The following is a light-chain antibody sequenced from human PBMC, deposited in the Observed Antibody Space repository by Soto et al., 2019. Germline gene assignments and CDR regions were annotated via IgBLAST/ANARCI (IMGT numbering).Light chain of an antibody. Sequence: QSALTQPASVSGSPGQSITISCTGTTSDVGSYNYVSWYQQHPGKAPKLIIYEVFDRPSGVSNRFSGSKAGNTASLTISGLEDEDDDDYYCSSYTGSAIFLFGGGTKLTVL. CDR2: EVF. V-gene: IGLV2-14*01. CDR1: TSDVGSYNY. J-gene: IGLJ2*01. CDR3: SSYTGSAIFL.